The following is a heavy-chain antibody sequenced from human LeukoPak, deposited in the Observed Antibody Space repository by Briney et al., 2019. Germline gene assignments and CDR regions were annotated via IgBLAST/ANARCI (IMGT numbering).Heavy chain of an antibody. CDR1: GFTFSSYA. CDR2: ISGSGGST. D-gene: IGHD3-3*01. Sequence: GGSLRLSCAASGFTFSSYAMSWVRQAPGKGLEWVSAISGSGGSTYYADSVKGRFTISRDNSKNTLYLQMNSLRAEDTAVYYCAKGDDWSGYYPGGADYWGQGTLVTVSS. CDR3: AKGDDWSGYYPGGADY. V-gene: IGHV3-23*01. J-gene: IGHJ4*02.